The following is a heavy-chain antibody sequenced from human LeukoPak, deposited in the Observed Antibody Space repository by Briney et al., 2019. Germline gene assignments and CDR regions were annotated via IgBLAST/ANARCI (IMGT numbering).Heavy chain of an antibody. D-gene: IGHD6-13*01. J-gene: IGHJ4*02. CDR2: ISGSGGST. CDR3: ARDVSSSWAYYFDY. V-gene: IGHV3-23*01. Sequence: GGSLRLSCAASGFTFSSYAMSWVRQAPGKGLEWVSAISGSGGSTYYADSVKGRFTISRGNSKNTLYLQMNSLRAEDTAVYYCARDVSSSWAYYFDYWGQGTLVTVSS. CDR1: GFTFSSYA.